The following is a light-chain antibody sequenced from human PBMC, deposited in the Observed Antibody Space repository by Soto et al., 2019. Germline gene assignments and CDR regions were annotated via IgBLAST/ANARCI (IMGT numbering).Light chain of an antibody. CDR3: QQYNSYPWT. J-gene: IGKJ1*01. CDR1: QSISSW. CDR2: KAS. Sequence: DIQMTQSPSTLSASVGDRVTITCRASQSISSWLAWYPQKPGKAPKLLIYKASSLESGVPSRFSGSGSGTEFTLTISSPQPDDFATYYCQQYNSYPWTFGQGTKVEIK. V-gene: IGKV1-5*03.